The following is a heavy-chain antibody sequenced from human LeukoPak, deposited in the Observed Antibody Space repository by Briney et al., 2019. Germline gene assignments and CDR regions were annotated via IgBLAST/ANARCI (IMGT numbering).Heavy chain of an antibody. J-gene: IGHJ6*04. V-gene: IGHV1-3*01. CDR2: VNAGNGNT. CDR3: ARDQGQYSSSWNPRDYYYGMDV. D-gene: IGHD6-13*01. Sequence: ASVNVSCKASGYSFTSYARHWVRQAPGQRREWIGWVNAGNGNTEYSQKFQGRVTITRDTSESTGYLELSSLRSEDPAVYYCARDQGQYSSSWNPRDYYYGMDVWGKGTTVTVSS. CDR1: GYSFTSYA.